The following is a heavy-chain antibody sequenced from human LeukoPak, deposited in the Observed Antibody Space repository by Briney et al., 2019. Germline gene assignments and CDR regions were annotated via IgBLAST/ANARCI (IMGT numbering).Heavy chain of an antibody. CDR3: ARYTGTNWGYSFDY. Sequence: KPSETLSLTCAVSGYSISSGYYWSWIRQPPGKGLEWIATIHHSGMTYYNPSPKSRVTISVDTSKNQFSLKLSSVTAAGTAVYYCARYTGTNWGYSFDYWGQGTLVTVSS. CDR1: GYSISSGYY. D-gene: IGHD7-27*01. V-gene: IGHV4-38-2*01. J-gene: IGHJ4*02. CDR2: IHHSGMT.